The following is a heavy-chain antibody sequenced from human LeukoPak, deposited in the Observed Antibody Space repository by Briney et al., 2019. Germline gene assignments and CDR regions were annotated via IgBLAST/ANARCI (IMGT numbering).Heavy chain of an antibody. CDR3: AKRSVTALYYFDY. J-gene: IGHJ4*02. Sequence: PGASLRLSCTASGFTFASYAMSWGRQAPGKGLEWVSTITGSGGTTLYADSVKGRFTISRDNSKNTLYLQMNSLRAEDTAIYYCAKRSVTALYYFDYWGQGTLVTVSS. V-gene: IGHV3-23*01. CDR2: ITGSGGTT. D-gene: IGHD2-21*02. CDR1: GFTFASYA.